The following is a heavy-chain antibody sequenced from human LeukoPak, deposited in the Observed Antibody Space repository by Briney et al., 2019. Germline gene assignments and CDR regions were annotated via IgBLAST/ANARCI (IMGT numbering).Heavy chain of an antibody. CDR1: GFIFSRYW. D-gene: IGHD6-6*01. J-gene: IGHJ4*02. Sequence: GGSLRLSCAASGFIFSRYWMYWVRQAPGKGLEWVASIKLDGSEQYYVDSVKGRSTISRDNAKSSLYLQMNSLRAEDTAVYFCARAPARARLDYWGQGTLVTVSS. CDR2: IKLDGSEQ. V-gene: IGHV3-7*01. CDR3: ARAPARARLDY.